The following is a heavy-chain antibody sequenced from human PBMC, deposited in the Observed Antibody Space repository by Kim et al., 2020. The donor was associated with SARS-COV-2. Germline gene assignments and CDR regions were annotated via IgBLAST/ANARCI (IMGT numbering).Heavy chain of an antibody. J-gene: IGHJ6*02. CDR1: GGTFSSYA. CDR2: IIPIFGTA. CDR3: AGGMVRGVITPYYYYGMDV. V-gene: IGHV1-69*13. Sequence: SVKVSCKASGGTFSSYAISWVRQAPGQGLEWMGGIIPIFGTANYAQKFQGRVTITADESTSTAYMELSSLRSEDTAVYYCAGGMVRGVITPYYYYGMDVWGQGTTVTVSS. D-gene: IGHD3-10*01.